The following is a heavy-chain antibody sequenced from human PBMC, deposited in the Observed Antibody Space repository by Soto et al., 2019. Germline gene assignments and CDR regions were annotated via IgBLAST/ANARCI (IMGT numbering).Heavy chain of an antibody. CDR1: GGTFSSYA. J-gene: IGHJ6*02. V-gene: IGHV1-69*05. D-gene: IGHD5-18*01. CDR2: IIPIFGTA. CDR3: ARDRGYSYGNRDYYYGMDV. Sequence: QVQLVQSGAEVKKPGSSVKVSCKASGGTFSSYAISWVRQAPGQGLEWMGGIIPIFGTANYAQKFQGGVTVPPDESTSTAYMEVSSLRSEDTDVYYWARDRGYSYGNRDYYYGMDVWGQGTTVTVSS.